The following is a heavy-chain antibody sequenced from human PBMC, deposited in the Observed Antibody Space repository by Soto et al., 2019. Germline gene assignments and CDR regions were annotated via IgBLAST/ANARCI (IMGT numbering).Heavy chain of an antibody. Sequence: PGEPLQISCKGSGYSFINYWIGWVRQKPGKGLEWMGIIYPGDSDTRYSPSFQGQVTISADKSISTAYLQWSSLKASDTAMYYCARHVVRGGYLKSLDAFDIWGQGTMVTVSS. CDR3: ARHVVRGGYLKSLDAFDI. CDR1: GYSFINYW. CDR2: IYPGDSDT. D-gene: IGHD3-10*01. V-gene: IGHV5-51*01. J-gene: IGHJ3*02.